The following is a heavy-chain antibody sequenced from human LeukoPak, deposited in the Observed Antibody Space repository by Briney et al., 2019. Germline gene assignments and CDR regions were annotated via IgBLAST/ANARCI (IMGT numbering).Heavy chain of an antibody. CDR3: ARGYSSSWYRFGFYFDY. Sequence: ASVKVSCKASGYTFTGYYMHWVRQAPGQGLEWMGWINPNSGGTNYAQKFQGRVTMTRDTSISTAYMELSRLRSDDTAVYYCARGYSSSWYRFGFYFDYRGQGTLVTVSS. CDR2: INPNSGGT. J-gene: IGHJ4*02. D-gene: IGHD6-13*01. CDR1: GYTFTGYY. V-gene: IGHV1-2*02.